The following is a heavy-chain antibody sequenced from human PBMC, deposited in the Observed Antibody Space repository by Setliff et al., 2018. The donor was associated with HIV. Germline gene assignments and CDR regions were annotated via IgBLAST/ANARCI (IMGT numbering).Heavy chain of an antibody. D-gene: IGHD5-18*01. Sequence: SETLSLTCGIYGGSFSDYYWSWIRQPPGKGLEWIGEIDHRGRPKYNPSLNSRVTMSVDTSKNQFSLKLSSVTAADTAVYYCARDAPWDSYGLDYWGQGTLVTVSS. CDR3: ARDAPWDSYGLDY. J-gene: IGHJ4*02. CDR1: GGSFSDYY. V-gene: IGHV4-34*01. CDR2: IDHRGRP.